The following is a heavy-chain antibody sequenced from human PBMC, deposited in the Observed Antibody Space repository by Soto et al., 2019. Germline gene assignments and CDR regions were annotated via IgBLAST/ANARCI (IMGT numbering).Heavy chain of an antibody. V-gene: IGHV4-59*08. CDR3: AXHGSGSYYNNWFDP. CDR1: GFPFSGYS. CDR2: IYYSGST. D-gene: IGHD3-10*01. Sequence: NPGGSLRLSCEASGFPFSGYSMNWIRQPPGKGLEWIGYIYYSGSTYYNPSLKSRVTISVDTSKNQFSLKLSSVTVADTAVYYCAXHGSGSYYNNWFDPWGQGTLVTVSS. J-gene: IGHJ5*02.